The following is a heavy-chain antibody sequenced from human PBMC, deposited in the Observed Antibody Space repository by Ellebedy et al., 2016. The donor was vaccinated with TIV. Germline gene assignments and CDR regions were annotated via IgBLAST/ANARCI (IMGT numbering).Heavy chain of an antibody. J-gene: IGHJ6*02. CDR3: EREFGEFGHYYYSSDV. V-gene: IGHV4-39*02. Sequence: MPSETLSLTCTVSSGSISSNSHYWGWVRQSPGKALEWIGSIYYTGRTYYNPSLQSRVTISVDTSKNQFPLKLSSVTAADTAVYYCEREFGEFGHYYYSSDVWGQGTAVTVSS. CDR2: IYYTGRT. CDR1: SGSISSNSHY. D-gene: IGHD3-10*01.